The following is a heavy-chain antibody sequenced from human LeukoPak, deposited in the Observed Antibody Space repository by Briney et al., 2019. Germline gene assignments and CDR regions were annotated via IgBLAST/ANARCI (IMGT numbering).Heavy chain of an antibody. J-gene: IGHJ4*02. V-gene: IGHV3-23*01. CDR1: GFTFSSYA. Sequence: GGSLRLSCAASGFTFSSYAMSWVRQAPGKGLEWVSAISSTGGSTYYADSVKGGFTISRDNSKNTLYLQMSSPRVEDTAVFYCAKGSGRFSYDLDFWGQGTLVTVSS. CDR2: ISSTGGST. CDR3: AKGSGRFSYDLDF. D-gene: IGHD1-26*01.